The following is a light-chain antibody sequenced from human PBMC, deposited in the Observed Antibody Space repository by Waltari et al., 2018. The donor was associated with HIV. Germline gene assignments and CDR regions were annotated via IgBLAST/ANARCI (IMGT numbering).Light chain of an antibody. Sequence: QSALTQPASVSGSPGQSITISCTGTSSDVGSYNLVSWYQQHPGKAPKLMMYEGSKRPSGVSNRFSGSKSGNTASLTISGLQAEDEADYYCCSYAGSSTVVFGGGTKLTAL. V-gene: IGLV2-23*01. J-gene: IGLJ3*02. CDR2: EGS. CDR3: CSYAGSSTVV. CDR1: SSDVGSYNL.